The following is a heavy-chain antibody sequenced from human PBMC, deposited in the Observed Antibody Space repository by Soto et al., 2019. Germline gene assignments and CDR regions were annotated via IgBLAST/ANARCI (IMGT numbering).Heavy chain of an antibody. V-gene: IGHV6-1*01. Sequence: SQTLSLTCAISGDSVSSNSAAWNWIRQSPSRGLEWLGRTYYRSKWYNDYAVSVKSRITINPDTSKNQFSLQLNSVTPEDTAVYYCARDHLYSSSSWRYYFDYSGQGTLVTVSS. CDR1: GDSVSSNSAA. J-gene: IGHJ4*02. CDR3: ARDHLYSSSSWRYYFDY. D-gene: IGHD6-6*01. CDR2: TYYRSKWYN.